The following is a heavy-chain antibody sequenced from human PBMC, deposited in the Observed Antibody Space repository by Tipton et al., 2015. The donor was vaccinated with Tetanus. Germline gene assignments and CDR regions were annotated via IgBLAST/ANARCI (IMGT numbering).Heavy chain of an antibody. CDR1: GGSISGSNW. CDR2: THHSGST. CDR3: ANCGSACAF. D-gene: IGHD6-19*01. J-gene: IGHJ4*02. V-gene: IGHV4-4*02. Sequence: TLSLTCTVSGGSISGSNWWSWVRQPPAKGLEWIGETHHSGSTNYNPSLKSRVTISVDKSKNQFSLKLTSVTAADTAVYYCANCGSACAFWGQGTLVTVSS.